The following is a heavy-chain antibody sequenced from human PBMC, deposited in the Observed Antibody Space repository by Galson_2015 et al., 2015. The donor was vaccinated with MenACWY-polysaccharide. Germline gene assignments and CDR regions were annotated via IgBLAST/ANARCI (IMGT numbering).Heavy chain of an antibody. CDR2: IGYDGGNK. J-gene: IGHJ4*02. D-gene: IGHD2/OR15-2a*01. CDR3: AKDRHSTATDEDY. Sequence: SLRLSCAASGFIFSSYGMHWVRQAPGKGLEWVSFIGYDGGNKYYADSVKGRFTNSRDSSKNTLYLQMNTLRPEDTAVYYCAKDRHSTATDEDYWGQGTLVTVSS. V-gene: IGHV3-30*02. CDR1: GFIFSSYG.